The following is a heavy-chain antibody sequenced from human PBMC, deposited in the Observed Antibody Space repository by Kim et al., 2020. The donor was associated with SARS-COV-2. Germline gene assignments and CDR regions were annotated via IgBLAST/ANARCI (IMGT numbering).Heavy chain of an antibody. CDR2: INHSGST. V-gene: IGHV4-34*01. CDR3: ARGRGSTSSIGQGHAFDI. D-gene: IGHD2-2*01. CDR1: GGSFSGYY. J-gene: IGHJ3*02. Sequence: SETLSLTCAVYGGSFSGYYWSWIRQPPGKGLEWIGEINHSGSTNYNPSLKSRVTISVDTSKNQFSLKLSSVTAADTAVYYCARGRGSTSSIGQGHAFDIWGQWTMVTVSS.